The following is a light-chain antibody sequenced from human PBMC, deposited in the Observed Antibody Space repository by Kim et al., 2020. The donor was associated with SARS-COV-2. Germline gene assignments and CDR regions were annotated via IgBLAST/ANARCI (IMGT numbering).Light chain of an antibody. CDR2: NDY. CDR3: QSYDTGLSGII. J-gene: IGLJ2*01. CDR1: DSNIGAGYE. Sequence: QSVTMSCTGSDSNIGAGYEVHCYQQLPGTAPKLLIYNDYRRPSGVPDRFSGSRSATSASLAITGLQAEDEADYYCQSYDTGLSGIIFGGGTQLTVL. V-gene: IGLV1-40*01.